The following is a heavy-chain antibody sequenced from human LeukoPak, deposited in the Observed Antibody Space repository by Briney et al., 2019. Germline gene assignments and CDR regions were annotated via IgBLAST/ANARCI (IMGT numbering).Heavy chain of an antibody. CDR1: GYTFTSYG. CDR3: ARDVSSSWYQDWYFDL. J-gene: IGHJ2*01. V-gene: IGHV1-18*01. Sequence: ASVKVSCKASGYTFTSYGISWVRQAPGQGLEWMGWISAYNGSTNYAQKLQGRVTMTTDTSTSTAYMELRSLRSDDTAVYYCARDVSSSWYQDWYFDLWGRGTLVTVSS. CDR2: ISAYNGST. D-gene: IGHD6-13*01.